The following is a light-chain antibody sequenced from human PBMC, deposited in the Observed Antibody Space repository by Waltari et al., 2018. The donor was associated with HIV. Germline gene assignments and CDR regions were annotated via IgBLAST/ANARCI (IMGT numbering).Light chain of an antibody. J-gene: IGLJ1*01. V-gene: IGLV2-23*02. CDR2: EVS. Sequence: QSALPQPASASWSSGQSITIPCTGTSSDVGRYNLVSWYQQHPGKAPKLMFYEVSKRPSGVSNRFSGSKSGNTASLTISGLQAEDEADYYCCSYAGSGDVFGTGTKVTVL. CDR3: CSYAGSGDV. CDR1: SSDVGRYNL.